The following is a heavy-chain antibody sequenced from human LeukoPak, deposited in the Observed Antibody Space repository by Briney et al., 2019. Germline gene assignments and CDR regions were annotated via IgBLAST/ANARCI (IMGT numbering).Heavy chain of an antibody. CDR3: ARGTDMTPISGYYSFVY. V-gene: IGHV4-59*11. CDR2: IYYSGST. CDR1: GGSISSHY. J-gene: IGHJ4*02. Sequence: PSETLSLTCTVSGGSISSHYWSWIRQPPGKGLEWIGYIYYSGSTNYNPSLKSRVTISVDTSKNQFSLKLSSVTAADTAVYYCARGTDMTPISGYYSFVYWGQGTLVSVSS. D-gene: IGHD5-12*01.